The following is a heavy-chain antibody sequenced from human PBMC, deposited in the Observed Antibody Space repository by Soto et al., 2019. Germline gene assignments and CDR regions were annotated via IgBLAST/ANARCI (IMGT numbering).Heavy chain of an antibody. J-gene: IGHJ6*02. D-gene: IGHD1-20*01. Sequence: ASVKVSCKXSGYTFTGYYMHWVRQAPGQGLEWMGWINPNSGGTNYAQKFQGRVTMTRDTSISTAYMELSRLRSDDTAVYYRARDSYNWNLLYYYGMDVWGQGTTVTVSS. CDR2: INPNSGGT. CDR1: GYTFTGYY. CDR3: ARDSYNWNLLYYYGMDV. V-gene: IGHV1-2*02.